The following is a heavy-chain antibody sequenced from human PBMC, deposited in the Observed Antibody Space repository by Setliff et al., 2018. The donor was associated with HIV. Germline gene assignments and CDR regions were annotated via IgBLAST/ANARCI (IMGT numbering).Heavy chain of an antibody. CDR2: VDPSGGST. CDR3: ARDGRAVTSLVVVVSLKNGMNV. J-gene: IGHJ6*02. Sequence: GASVKVSCKASGYVFTSYYMHWLRQVPGQGLEWMGIVDPSGGSTHYAQKFEGRVTMTRDTSTSTFHMELSSLTSEDRAIYYCARDGRAVTSLVVVVSLKNGMNVWGQGTTVTVSS. D-gene: IGHD2-15*01. CDR1: GYVFTSYY. V-gene: IGHV1-46*01.